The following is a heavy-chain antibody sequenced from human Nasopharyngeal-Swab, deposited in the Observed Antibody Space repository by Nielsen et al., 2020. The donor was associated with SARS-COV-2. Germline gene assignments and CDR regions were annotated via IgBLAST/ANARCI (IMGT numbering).Heavy chain of an antibody. CDR2: IWYDGSNK. CDR3: ARDSAPYSSSWYRRVYWYFDL. CDR1: GYTFTSYY. V-gene: IGHV3-33*01. D-gene: IGHD6-13*01. Sequence: SCKASGYTFTSYYMHWVRQAPGKGLEWVAVIWYDGSNKYYADSVKGRFTISRDNSKNTLYLQMNSLRAEDTAVYYCARDSAPYSSSWYRRVYWYFDLWGRGTLVTVSS. J-gene: IGHJ2*01.